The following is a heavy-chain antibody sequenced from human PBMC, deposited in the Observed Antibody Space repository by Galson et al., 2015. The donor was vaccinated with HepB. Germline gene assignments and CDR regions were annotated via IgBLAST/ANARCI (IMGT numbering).Heavy chain of an antibody. CDR1: GFSFSSYA. J-gene: IGHJ2*01. V-gene: IGHV3-23*01. CDR3: AKDPHASHWYFDL. CDR2: ITSTSDST. Sequence: SLRLSCAASGFSFSSYAMSWVRQVPGKGLEFVAAITSTSDSTYHVDSVKGRFTISRDNSRNTLYLRMNSLRAEDTAIYYCAKDPHASHWYFDLWGRGTLVTVSS.